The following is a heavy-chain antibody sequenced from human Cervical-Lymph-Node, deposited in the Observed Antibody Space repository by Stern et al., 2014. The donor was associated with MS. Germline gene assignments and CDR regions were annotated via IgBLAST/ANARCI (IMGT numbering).Heavy chain of an antibody. V-gene: IGHV1-8*01. Sequence: QVQLVESGAEVKKPGGSVKVSCKASGYTFTSDDINWVLQASGQGLERMGWVNTDRGDTGFAKKFQGRLHITRDTSIRPTIMEMTTLRSEDTAVYYCTKAWDSWGQGTLVTVSS. CDR1: GYTFTSDD. J-gene: IGHJ4*02. CDR3: TKAWDS. CDR2: VNTDRGDT.